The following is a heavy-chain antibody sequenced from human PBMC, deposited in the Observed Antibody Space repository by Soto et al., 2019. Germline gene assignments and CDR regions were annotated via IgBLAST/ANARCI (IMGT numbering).Heavy chain of an antibody. CDR2: IYYSGST. V-gene: IGHV4-59*08. Sequence: QVQLQESGPGLVKPSETLSLTCTVSGGSISSYYWSWIRQPPGKGLEWIGYIYYSGSTNYNPSLKSRVTISVDTSKNQFSLKLSSVTAADTAVYYCARHYPDQADYGDYVLFYAFDIWGQGTMVTVSS. CDR1: GGSISSYY. D-gene: IGHD4-17*01. CDR3: ARHYPDQADYGDYVLFYAFDI. J-gene: IGHJ3*02.